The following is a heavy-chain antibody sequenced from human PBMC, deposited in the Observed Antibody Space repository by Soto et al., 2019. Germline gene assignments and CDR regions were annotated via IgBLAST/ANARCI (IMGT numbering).Heavy chain of an antibody. Sequence: GGSLRLSCAASGFTFSSYSMNWVRQAPGKGLEWVSSISSSSSYIYYADSVKGRFTISRDHAKNSLYLQMNSMRAEETAVYYCARVRRTVADAFDIWGQGTMVTVSS. CDR1: GFTFSSYS. CDR3: ARVRRTVADAFDI. J-gene: IGHJ3*02. V-gene: IGHV3-21*01. CDR2: ISSSSSYI. D-gene: IGHD1-1*01.